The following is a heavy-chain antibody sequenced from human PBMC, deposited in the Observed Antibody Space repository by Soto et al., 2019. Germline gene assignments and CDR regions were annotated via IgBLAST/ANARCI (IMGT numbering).Heavy chain of an antibody. CDR3: ASTYGGDYFDS. Sequence: QVQLQESGPGLVKPSQTLSLTCTVSGGSISSGDYYWAWIRQPPGKGLEWIGHIYYRGRTYYNPSLKSRVTISVDTSKNQFSLNLNSVTASDTAVYFCASTYGGDYFDSWGQGTLVTVSS. CDR2: IYYRGRT. CDR1: GGSISSGDYY. J-gene: IGHJ4*02. V-gene: IGHV4-30-4*01. D-gene: IGHD2-21*01.